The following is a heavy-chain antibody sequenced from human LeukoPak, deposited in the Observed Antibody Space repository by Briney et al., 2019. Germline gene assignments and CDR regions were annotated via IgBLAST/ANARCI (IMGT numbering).Heavy chain of an antibody. J-gene: IGHJ5*02. CDR3: AKEPREYCSSTSCPNWFDL. CDR1: GFTFNSYA. V-gene: IGHV3-23*01. D-gene: IGHD2-2*01. CDR2: ISASGGTT. Sequence: GGSLRLSCAASGFTFNSYAMSWVRQAPGKGLEWVSAISASGGTTYYADSVKGRFTISRDDSENTLFLQMNSLRAEDMAVYYCAKEPREYCSSTSCPNWFDLWGQGTLVTVSS.